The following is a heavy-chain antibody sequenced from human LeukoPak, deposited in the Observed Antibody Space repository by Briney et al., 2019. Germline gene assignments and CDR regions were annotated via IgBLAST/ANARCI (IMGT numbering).Heavy chain of an antibody. CDR2: IYYSGST. J-gene: IGHJ6*03. CDR3: ASHNYYYYYMDV. Sequence: SETLSLTCTVSGGSISSYYWSWIRQPPGKGLEWIGYIYYSGSTNYNPSLKSRVTISVDTSKNQFSLKLSSVTAADTAVYYCASHNYYYYYMDVWGKGTTVTVPS. CDR1: GGSISSYY. V-gene: IGHV4-59*01.